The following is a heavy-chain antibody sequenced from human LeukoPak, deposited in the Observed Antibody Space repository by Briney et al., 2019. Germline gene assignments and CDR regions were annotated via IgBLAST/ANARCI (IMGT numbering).Heavy chain of an antibody. V-gene: IGHV4-59*12. Sequence: SETLSLTCTVSGGSISSYYWSWIRQPPGKGLEWIGYIYYSGSTYYNPSLKSRVTMSVDTSKNQFSLKLISVTAADTAVYYCARSRDPLLDYWGQGTLVTVSS. CDR3: ARSRDPLLDY. CDR2: IYYSGST. CDR1: GGSISSYY. J-gene: IGHJ4*02.